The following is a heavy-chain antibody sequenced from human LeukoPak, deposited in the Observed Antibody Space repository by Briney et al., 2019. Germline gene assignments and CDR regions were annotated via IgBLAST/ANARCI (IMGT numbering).Heavy chain of an antibody. Sequence: SGTLSLTCAVYGGSFSGYYWSWIRQPPGKGLEWIGEINHSGSTNYNPSLKSRVTISVDTSKNQFSLKLSSVTAADTAVYYCARAPTDIAAAGTLDYWGQGTLVTVSS. V-gene: IGHV4-34*01. CDR1: GGSFSGYY. CDR2: INHSGST. J-gene: IGHJ4*02. D-gene: IGHD6-13*01. CDR3: ARAPTDIAAAGTLDY.